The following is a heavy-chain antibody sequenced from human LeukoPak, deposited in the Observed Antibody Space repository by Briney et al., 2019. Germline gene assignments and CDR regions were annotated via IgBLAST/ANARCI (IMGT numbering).Heavy chain of an antibody. J-gene: IGHJ4*02. CDR3: ARESRGYNSGLFGY. CDR2: ISSSSYI. D-gene: IGHD5-24*01. CDR1: GFTFSSYS. Sequence: PGGSLRLSCAASGFTFSSYSMNWVRQAPGKGLEWVSSISSSSYIYYADSVKGRFTISRDNAKNSLYLQMNSLRAEDTAVYYCARESRGYNSGLFGYWGQGTLVTVSS. V-gene: IGHV3-21*01.